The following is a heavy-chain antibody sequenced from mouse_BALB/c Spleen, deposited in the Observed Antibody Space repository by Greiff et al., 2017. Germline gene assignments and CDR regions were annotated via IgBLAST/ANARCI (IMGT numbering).Heavy chain of an antibody. CDR1: GFNIKDTY. D-gene: IGHD3-2*02. CDR2: IDPANGNT. J-gene: IGHJ3*01. V-gene: IGHV14-3*02. CDR3: ARSGYKGSWFAY. Sequence: EVQLQQSGAELVKPGASVKLSCTASGFNIKDTYMHWVQQRPEQGLEWIGRIDPANGNTKYDPKFQGKATITADTSSNTAYLQLSSLTSEDTAVYYCARSGYKGSWFAYWGQGTLVTVSA.